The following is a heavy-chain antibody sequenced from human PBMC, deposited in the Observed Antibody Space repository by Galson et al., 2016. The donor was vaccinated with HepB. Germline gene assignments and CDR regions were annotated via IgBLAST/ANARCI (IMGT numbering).Heavy chain of an antibody. V-gene: IGHV5-51*01. D-gene: IGHD6-6*01. CDR2: IYPGDWGIINPGDSDT. Sequence: QSGAEVKKPGESLEISCKGSGYSFTSYWIAWVRQMPGKGLEWMGIIYPGDWGIINPGDSDTKYSPAFQGQVTISVDRSVSTAYLQWSSLRASDTAMYYCARQVMGSSRHLDYWGQGTLVTVSS. J-gene: IGHJ4*02. CDR1: GYSFTSYW. CDR3: ARQVMGSSRHLDY.